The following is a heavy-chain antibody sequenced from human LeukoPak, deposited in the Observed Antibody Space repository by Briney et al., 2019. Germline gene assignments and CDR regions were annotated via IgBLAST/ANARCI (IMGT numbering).Heavy chain of an antibody. V-gene: IGHV1-69*13. CDR2: IIPIFGTA. D-gene: IGHD2-15*01. Sequence: ASVKVSCKASGGTFSSYAISWVRQAPGQGLKWMGGIIPIFGTANYAQKFQGRVTITADESTSTAYMELSSLRSEDTAVYYCARGSYCSGGSCYSDLDYWGQGTLVTVSS. J-gene: IGHJ4*02. CDR3: ARGSYCSGGSCYSDLDY. CDR1: GGTFSSYA.